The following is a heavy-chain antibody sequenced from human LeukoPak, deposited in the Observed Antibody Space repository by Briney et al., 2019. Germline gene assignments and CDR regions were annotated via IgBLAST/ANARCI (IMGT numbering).Heavy chain of an antibody. CDR3: ARDRIAARREVTAISF. V-gene: IGHV1-2*02. CDR1: GYTFTGYY. D-gene: IGHD2-21*02. Sequence: ASVNVSCKASGYTFTGYYMHWVRQAPGQGLEWMGWINPNSGGTNYAQKFQGRVTMTRDTSISTAYMELSRLRSDDTAVYYCARDRIAARREVTAISFWGQGTLVTVSS. J-gene: IGHJ4*02. CDR2: INPNSGGT.